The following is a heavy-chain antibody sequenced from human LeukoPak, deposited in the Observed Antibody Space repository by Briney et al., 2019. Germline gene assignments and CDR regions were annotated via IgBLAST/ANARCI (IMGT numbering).Heavy chain of an antibody. CDR1: GFTFSSYA. CDR3: AKVGEYYYDSGSYPPFDY. J-gene: IGHJ4*02. Sequence: PGGSLRLSCAASGFTFSSYAMSWVRQAPGKGLEWVSAISGSGGSTYYADSVKGRFTISRDNSKNTLYLQMNSLRAEDTAVYYCAKVGEYYYDSGSYPPFDYWGQGTLVTVSS. V-gene: IGHV3-23*01. D-gene: IGHD3-10*01. CDR2: ISGSGGST.